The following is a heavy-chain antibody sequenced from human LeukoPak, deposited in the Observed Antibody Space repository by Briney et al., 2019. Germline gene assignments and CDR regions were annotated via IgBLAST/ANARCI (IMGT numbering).Heavy chain of an antibody. J-gene: IGHJ4*02. Sequence: PGGSLRLSCAASGFNFSSYWMSWVRQAPGKGVEGVANIKQDGSEKYYVDSVKGRFTISRDNAKSSLYLQMNSLRAEDTAVYYCATGRCDYFRGEYYFDYWGQGTLVTVSS. D-gene: IGHD2/OR15-2a*01. CDR1: GFNFSSYW. CDR3: ATGRCDYFRGEYYFDY. V-gene: IGHV3-7*03. CDR2: IKQDGSEK.